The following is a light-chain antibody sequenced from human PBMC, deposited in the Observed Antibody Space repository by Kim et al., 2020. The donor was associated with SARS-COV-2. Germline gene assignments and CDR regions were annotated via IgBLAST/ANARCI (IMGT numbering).Light chain of an antibody. CDR3: QQYGSSPPWT. Sequence: AGERATLSCRASQSVSSSYLAWYQQKPAQAPRLLIYGASSRATGIPDRFSGSGSGTDFTLTISRLEPEDFAVYYCQQYGSSPPWTFGQGTKVDIK. CDR1: QSVSSSY. V-gene: IGKV3-20*01. CDR2: GAS. J-gene: IGKJ1*01.